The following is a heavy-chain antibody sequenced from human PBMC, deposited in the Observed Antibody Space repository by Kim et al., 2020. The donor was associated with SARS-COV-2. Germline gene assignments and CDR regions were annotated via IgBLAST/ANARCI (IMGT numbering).Heavy chain of an antibody. CDR3: ARVGEPNYYDRSGYYSAPPQHFAY. Sequence: ASVKVSCKASGYTFTTYTIHWVRQAPGQRLEWMGWINAGNGNTKHSQKFQGRVTITRDTSASTAYMELSSLRSEDTAVYYCARVGEPNYYDRSGYYSAPPQHFAYWGQGTLVTVSS. D-gene: IGHD3-22*01. CDR2: INAGNGNT. J-gene: IGHJ4*02. CDR1: GYTFTTYT. V-gene: IGHV1-3*01.